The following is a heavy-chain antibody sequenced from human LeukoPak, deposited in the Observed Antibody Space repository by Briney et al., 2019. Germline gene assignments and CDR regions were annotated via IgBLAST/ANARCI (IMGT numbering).Heavy chain of an antibody. D-gene: IGHD3-22*01. Sequence: GRSLRLSCAASGLTFSSYSFNWVRQAPGQGLEWVSSITPTSSYIYYADSVKGRFTISRDNAKNSLYLQMNSLRAEDTAVYYCARLRRNNDNSGYYYYYDYWGQGTLVTVSS. CDR1: GLTFSSYS. CDR3: ARLRRNNDNSGYYYYYDY. CDR2: ITPTSSYI. J-gene: IGHJ4*02. V-gene: IGHV3-21*01.